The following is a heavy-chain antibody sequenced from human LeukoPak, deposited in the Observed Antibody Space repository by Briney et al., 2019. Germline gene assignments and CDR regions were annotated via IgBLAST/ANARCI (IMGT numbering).Heavy chain of an antibody. V-gene: IGHV1-2*06. CDR2: INPNSGGT. D-gene: IGHD3-10*01. J-gene: IGHJ4*02. CDR1: GGTFSSYA. CDR3: ARGSYYGSGNDY. Sequence: GTSVKVSCKASGGTFSSYAIGRVRQAPGQGLEWMGRINPNSGGTNYAQRFQGRVTMTRDTSISTAYMELSRLRSDDTAVYYCARGSYYGSGNDYWGQGTLVTVSS.